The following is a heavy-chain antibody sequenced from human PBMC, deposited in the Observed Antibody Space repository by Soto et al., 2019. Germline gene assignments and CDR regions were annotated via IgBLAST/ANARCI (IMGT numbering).Heavy chain of an antibody. CDR2: ISYDGSNK. CDR3: ARYSYYHSSSGYYVFDS. J-gene: IGHJ4*02. Sequence: QVQLVESGGVVVHPGRSLRLSRAAAELSFISYGMHWVRQAPGEGLEWVAAISYDGSNKNYLASVEGRFTISRDNSNNTLYLQMNALRPEDTAVYYCARYSYYHSSSGYYVFDSWGKGTLVTVSS. V-gene: IGHV3-30*03. D-gene: IGHD3-22*01. CDR1: ELSFISYG.